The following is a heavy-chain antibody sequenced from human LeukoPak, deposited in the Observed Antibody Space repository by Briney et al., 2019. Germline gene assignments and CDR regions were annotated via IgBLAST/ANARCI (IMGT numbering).Heavy chain of an antibody. J-gene: IGHJ4*02. V-gene: IGHV3-23*01. CDR2: ISGSGGAT. CDR1: GFTSSTYA. D-gene: IGHD3-22*01. CDR3: AKDGYNYDSSGHFDY. Sequence: GGSLRPSCAASGFTSSTYAMHWVRQPPGKGLEWVSAISGSGGATYHADADSVKGRFIISRDNSKNTLYLQINSLRVEDTAVYYCAKDGYNYDSSGHFDYWGQGTLVTVSS.